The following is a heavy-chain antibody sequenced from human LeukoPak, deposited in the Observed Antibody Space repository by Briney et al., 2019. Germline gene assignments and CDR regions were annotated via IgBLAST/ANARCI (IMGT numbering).Heavy chain of an antibody. D-gene: IGHD2-2*01. CDR3: ARADCFSSTCYLRGSWFDP. CDR2: ISTTSTYI. Sequence: PGGSLRLSCAASGFSLSSYDMNWVRQAPGKGLEWVSSISTTSTYIYYRYSVKGRFTISRDNARNSLYLQMNGLRAEDTAVYYCARADCFSSTCYLRGSWFDPWGQGTLVTVSS. J-gene: IGHJ5*02. V-gene: IGHV3-21*01. CDR1: GFSLSSYD.